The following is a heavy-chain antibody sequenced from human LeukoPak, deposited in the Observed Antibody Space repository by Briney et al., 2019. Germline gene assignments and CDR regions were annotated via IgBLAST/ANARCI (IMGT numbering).Heavy chain of an antibody. CDR1: GYTFTAHY. Sequence: ASVTVSCKASGYTFTAHYMHWVRQAPGQGLEWMGWIIPNSGGTSYAHSFQGRVTITRDTSISTVYMELNSLRPDDTAVYYCARAFMSGYSDFDFWGQGTLVTVSS. D-gene: IGHD5-12*01. CDR3: ARAFMSGYSDFDF. J-gene: IGHJ4*02. CDR2: IIPNSGGT. V-gene: IGHV1-2*07.